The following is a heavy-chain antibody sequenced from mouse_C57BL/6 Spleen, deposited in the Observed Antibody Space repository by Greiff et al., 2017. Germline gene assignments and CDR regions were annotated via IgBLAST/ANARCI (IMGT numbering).Heavy chain of an antibody. CDR3: ARLHYGNYFDY. V-gene: IGHV1-52*01. CDR2: IDPSDSET. Sequence: QVQLQQPGAELVRPGSSVKLSCKASGYTFTSYWMHWVKQRPIQGLEWIGNIDPSDSETHYNQKFKDKATLTVDKSSSTAYMQLSSLTSEDSAVYYCARLHYGNYFDYWGQGTTLTVSS. J-gene: IGHJ2*01. D-gene: IGHD2-1*01. CDR1: GYTFTSYW.